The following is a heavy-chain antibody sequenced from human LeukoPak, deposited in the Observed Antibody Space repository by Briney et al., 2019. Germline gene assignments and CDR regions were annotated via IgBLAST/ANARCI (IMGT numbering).Heavy chain of an antibody. D-gene: IGHD3-3*01. V-gene: IGHV4-59*01. J-gene: IGHJ6*02. CDR1: GGSISGYY. CDR2: IYYSGST. Sequence: PSETLSLTCSVSGGSISGYYWSWIRQSPGKGLEWIAYIYYSGSTNYNPSLKSRVTISVDTSKNQFSLKLSSVTAADTAMYYCARRRITIFGMDVWGQGTTVTISS. CDR3: ARRRITIFGMDV.